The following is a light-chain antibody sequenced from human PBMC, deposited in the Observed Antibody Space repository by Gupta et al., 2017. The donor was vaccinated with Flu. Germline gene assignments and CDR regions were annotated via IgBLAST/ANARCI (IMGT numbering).Light chain of an antibody. V-gene: IGLV2-14*01. J-gene: IGLJ7*01. CDR1: TSDVGTYNF. CDR2: EVS. CDR3: SSFTSTNTQV. Sequence: SITISCTGTTSDVGTYNFVSWYQHHPGKAPKLIIFEVSDRPSGVSDRFSGSKSGNTASLTISGLQAEDEADYYCSSFTSTNTQVFGGGTQVTVL.